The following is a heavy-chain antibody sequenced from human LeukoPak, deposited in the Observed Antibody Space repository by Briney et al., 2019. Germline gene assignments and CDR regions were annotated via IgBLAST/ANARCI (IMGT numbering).Heavy chain of an antibody. CDR3: ARPGQWLVRDYFDY. V-gene: IGHV4-4*07. D-gene: IGHD6-19*01. J-gene: IGHJ4*02. CDR2: IYTSGST. CDR1: GGAISSYY. Sequence: SETLSLTCTVSGGAISSYYWSWIRQPAGKGLEWIGRIYTSGSTNYNPSLKSRVTMSVDTSKNQFSLKLSSVTAADTAVYYCARPGQWLVRDYFDYWGQGTLVTVSS.